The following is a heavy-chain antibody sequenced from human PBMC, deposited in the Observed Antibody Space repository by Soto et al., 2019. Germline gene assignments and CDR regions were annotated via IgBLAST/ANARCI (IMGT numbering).Heavy chain of an antibody. V-gene: IGHV1-46*01. D-gene: IGHD3-22*01. CDR2: INPYGGAA. J-gene: IGHJ4*02. Sequence: QVQLVQSGAEVKKPGASVKVSCKASGYTFTSTWMHWVRQAPGQGLEWMGIINPYGGAATYAEKSQGRVTMTRDTSTATDYMELSSLRSEDTAMYYCARDRAHSSAYWWLEYWGQGTQVTVSS. CDR3: ARDRAHSSAYWWLEY. CDR1: GYTFTSTW.